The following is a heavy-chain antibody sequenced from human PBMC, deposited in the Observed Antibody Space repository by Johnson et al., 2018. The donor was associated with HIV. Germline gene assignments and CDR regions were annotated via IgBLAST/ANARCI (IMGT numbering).Heavy chain of an antibody. CDR2: ISYDGSNK. CDR1: GFTFSSYA. CDR3: ARDGAQQLARDAFDI. Sequence: QVQLVESGGGVVQPGRSLRLSCAASGFTFSSYAMHWVRQAPGKGLEWVAVISYDGSNKYYADSVKGRFTISRDNSKNTLYLQMNSLRAEDTAVYYCARDGAQQLARDAFDIWGRGTMVTVAS. J-gene: IGHJ3*02. V-gene: IGHV3-30*04. D-gene: IGHD6-13*01.